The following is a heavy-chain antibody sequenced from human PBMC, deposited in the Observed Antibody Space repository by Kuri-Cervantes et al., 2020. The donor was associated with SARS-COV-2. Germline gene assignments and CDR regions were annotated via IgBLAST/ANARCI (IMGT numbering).Heavy chain of an antibody. CDR1: GGSISSGDYY. V-gene: IGHV4-30-4*01. Sequence: SETLSLTCTVSGGSISSGDYYWSRIRQPPGKGLEWIGYIYYSGSTYYNPSLKSRVTISVDTSKNQFSLKLSSVTAADTAVYYCARVKRITIFGVSTNKAYYFDYWGQGTLVTVSS. CDR2: IYYSGST. D-gene: IGHD3-3*01. J-gene: IGHJ4*02. CDR3: ARVKRITIFGVSTNKAYYFDY.